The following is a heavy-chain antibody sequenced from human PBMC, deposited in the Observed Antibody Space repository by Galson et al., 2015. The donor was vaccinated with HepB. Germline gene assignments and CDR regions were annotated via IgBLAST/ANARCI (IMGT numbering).Heavy chain of an antibody. Sequence: SLRLSCAASGFTFSYYAMSWVRQAPGKGLEWISAITPSGDNTYSADSMRGRFTISRDNSRNTLFLQMNSLSADDTAIYFCAKVFPERVDGWYRQALYYFDSWGQGTRVTVSS. CDR1: GFTFSYYA. CDR3: AKVFPERVDGWYRQALYYFDS. V-gene: IGHV3-23*01. J-gene: IGHJ4*02. D-gene: IGHD6-19*01. CDR2: ITPSGDNT.